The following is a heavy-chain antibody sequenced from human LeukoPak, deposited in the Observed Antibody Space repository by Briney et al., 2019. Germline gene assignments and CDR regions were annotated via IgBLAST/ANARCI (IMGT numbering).Heavy chain of an antibody. Sequence: SETLSLTCTVSGGSISSYYWSWIRQPPGKGLEWIGYIYYSGSTNYNPSLKSRVTISVDTSKNQFSLKLSSVTAADTAVYYCARGGWEKMRVGAAFDTWGQGTMVTVSS. CDR2: IYYSGST. V-gene: IGHV4-59*01. CDR3: ARGGWEKMRVGAAFDT. J-gene: IGHJ3*02. CDR1: GGSISSYY. D-gene: IGHD3-22*01.